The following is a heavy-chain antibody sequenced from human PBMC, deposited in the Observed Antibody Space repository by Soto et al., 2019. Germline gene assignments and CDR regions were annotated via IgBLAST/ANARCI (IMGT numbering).Heavy chain of an antibody. Sequence: EVQLLESGGGLVQPGGSLRLSCAASGISFSSYTMSWVRQAPGKGLEWVSGISRSGDKTDYADSVKGRFTISRDNSKKTLYLQMNSLRAEDTAVYYCAQTKPNPYYFDYWGQGTLVTVSS. CDR2: ISRSGDKT. CDR1: GISFSSYT. CDR3: AQTKPNPYYFDY. V-gene: IGHV3-23*01. J-gene: IGHJ4*02.